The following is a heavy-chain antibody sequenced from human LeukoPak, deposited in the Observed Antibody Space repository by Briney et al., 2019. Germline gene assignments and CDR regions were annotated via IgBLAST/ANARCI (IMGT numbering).Heavy chain of an antibody. CDR3: ARISCTGNSCRPYSYYDMDV. CDR1: GFTFNTFG. Sequence: GGSLRHSCAASGFTFNTFGMNWVRQAPGKGLEWVAVIWYDGGIKYYADSVRGRFTVSRDNSKSTLYLQLNSLRAEDTAVYYCARISCTGNSCRPYSYYDMDVWGQGTTVTVSS. CDR2: IWYDGGIK. D-gene: IGHD2-8*02. J-gene: IGHJ6*02. V-gene: IGHV3-33*01.